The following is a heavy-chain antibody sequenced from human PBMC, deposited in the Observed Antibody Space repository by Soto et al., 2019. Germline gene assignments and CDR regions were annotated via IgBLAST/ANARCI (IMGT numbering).Heavy chain of an antibody. D-gene: IGHD6-19*01. CDR1: GYSFTSYW. CDR3: ARHRIAVAGTDAPNYYYGMDV. V-gene: IGHV5-51*01. J-gene: IGHJ6*02. Sequence: PGDSLKSSCKGSGYSFTSYWIGWVRQMPGKGLEWMGTIYPGDSDTRYSPSFQGQVTTSADKSISTAHLQWSSLKASDTAMYYCARHRIAVAGTDAPNYYYGMDVWGQGTTVTVYS. CDR2: IYPGDSDT.